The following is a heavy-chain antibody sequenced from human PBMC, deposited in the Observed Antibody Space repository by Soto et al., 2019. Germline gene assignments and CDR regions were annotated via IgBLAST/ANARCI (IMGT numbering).Heavy chain of an antibody. D-gene: IGHD3-10*01. Sequence: QVQLQESGPGLVKPSETLSLTCSVSGGSINSYWWSWIRQPAGKGLEWIGYIYYSGSTYYNPSLKSRVTISVDTSKNQFSLKLSSVTAADTAVYYCARSPMVRGVRFDPWGQGTLVTVSS. V-gene: IGHV4-59*06. CDR2: IYYSGST. J-gene: IGHJ5*02. CDR1: GGSINSYW. CDR3: ARSPMVRGVRFDP.